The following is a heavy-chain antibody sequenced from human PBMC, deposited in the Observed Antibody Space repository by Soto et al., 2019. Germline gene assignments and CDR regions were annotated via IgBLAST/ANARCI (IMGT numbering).Heavy chain of an antibody. CDR1: GGTFSSYA. CDR3: ARAKYSSSSGGNYFDY. J-gene: IGHJ4*01. Sequence: QVQLVQSGAEVKKPGSSVKVSCKASGGTFSSYAISWVRQAPGQGLEWMGGIIPIFGTANYAQKFQGRVTITADESTSTAQMELSSPRSEETAVYYCARAKYSSSSGGNYFDYWGHGTLVTVSS. CDR2: IIPIFGTA. V-gene: IGHV1-69*01. D-gene: IGHD6-6*01.